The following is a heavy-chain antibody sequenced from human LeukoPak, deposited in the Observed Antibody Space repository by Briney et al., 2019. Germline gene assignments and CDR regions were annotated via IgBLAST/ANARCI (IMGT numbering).Heavy chain of an antibody. CDR2: ISSRSSYI. CDR3: ASDPLVGAP. J-gene: IGHJ5*02. V-gene: IGHV3-21*04. CDR1: GLTVSSNF. D-gene: IGHD2-15*01. Sequence: PGGSLRLSCAATGLTVSSNFMSWVRQAPGKGLEWVSSISSRSSYIYYADSVKGRFTISRDNAKNSLYLQMNSLRAEDTALYYCASDPLVGAPWGQGTLVTVSS.